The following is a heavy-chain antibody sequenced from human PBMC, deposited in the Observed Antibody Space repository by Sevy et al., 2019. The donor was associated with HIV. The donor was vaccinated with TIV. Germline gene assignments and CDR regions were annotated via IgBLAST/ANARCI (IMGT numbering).Heavy chain of an antibody. V-gene: IGHV4-59*01. CDR2: IYYSGST. CDR3: ARDSGAILGVVNWFDP. D-gene: IGHD3-3*01. CDR1: GGSISTYY. J-gene: IGHJ5*02. Sequence: SETLSLTCTVSGGSISTYYWSWIRQPPGKELEWIGYIYYSGSTNYNPSLKSRVTMSIDTSKKQFSLKLKSVTAADTAVYYCARDSGAILGVVNWFDPWGQGTLVTVSS.